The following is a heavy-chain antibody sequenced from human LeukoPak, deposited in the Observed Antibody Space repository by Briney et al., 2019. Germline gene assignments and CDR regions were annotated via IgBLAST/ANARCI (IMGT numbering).Heavy chain of an antibody. J-gene: IGHJ4*02. CDR3: AKGGYDYVEIGYFDY. V-gene: IGHV3-23*01. CDR1: GFTFSNYA. Sequence: PGGSLRLSCAPSGFTFSNYAMSWVRQAPGKGLGWVSLIIGSTGSTFYADSVKGRFTISRDNSKNTLYLQMNSLRAEDTAVYYCAKGGYDYVEIGYFDYWGQGTLVTVSS. CDR2: IIGSTGST. D-gene: IGHD5-12*01.